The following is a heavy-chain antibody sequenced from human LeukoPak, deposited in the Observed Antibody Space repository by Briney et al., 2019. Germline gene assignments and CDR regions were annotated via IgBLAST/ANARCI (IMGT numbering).Heavy chain of an antibody. CDR3: ARGPGRRGDQ. Sequence: SETLSLTCIVSGGSISSSSYYWGWIRQPPGKGLEWIGSIYYTGSTHYNPSLKSRVTVSVDTSKNQFSLRLSSVTAADTAVYYCARGPGRRGDQWGQGTLVTVSS. V-gene: IGHV4-39*07. J-gene: IGHJ4*02. CDR2: IYYTGST. D-gene: IGHD2-2*01. CDR1: GGSISSSSYY.